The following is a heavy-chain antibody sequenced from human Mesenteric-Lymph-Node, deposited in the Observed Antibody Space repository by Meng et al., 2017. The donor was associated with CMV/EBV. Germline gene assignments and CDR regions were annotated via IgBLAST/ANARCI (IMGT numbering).Heavy chain of an antibody. CDR2: INHRGST. D-gene: IGHD6-19*01. J-gene: IGHJ6*02. CDR1: GGSFSGYD. Sequence: SETLSLTCAVYGGSFSGYDWSWIRQSPGKGLEWIGEINHRGSTRYNPSLKGRLTISVDTSKNQFSLKLSAVTAADTAVYYCARDHSSGWFDYNKYYGMDVWGPGTTVTVSS. V-gene: IGHV4-34*01. CDR3: ARDHSSGWFDYNKYYGMDV.